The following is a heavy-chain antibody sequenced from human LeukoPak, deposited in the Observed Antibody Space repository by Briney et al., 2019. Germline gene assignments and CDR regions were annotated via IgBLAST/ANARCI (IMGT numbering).Heavy chain of an antibody. CDR1: GYTFTGYY. CDR2: INPNSGGT. J-gene: IGHJ4*02. V-gene: IGHV1-2*02. Sequence: ASVKVSCKASGYTFTGYYMHWVRQAPGQGLEWMGWINPNSGGTNYAQKFQGRVTMTRDTSISTAYMELSRLRSDDTAVYYCARGSVEMATITVYYFDYGGRGPLVTVSS. D-gene: IGHD5-24*01. CDR3: ARGSVEMATITVYYFDY.